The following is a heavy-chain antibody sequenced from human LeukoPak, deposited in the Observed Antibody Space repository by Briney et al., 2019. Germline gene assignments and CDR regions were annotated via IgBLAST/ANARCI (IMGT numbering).Heavy chain of an antibody. CDR2: IATSGTT. V-gene: IGHV3-13*01. CDR1: EVTFNTYD. D-gene: IGHD2-8*01. J-gene: IGHJ4*02. CDR3: ATGRTRDTNYPLVS. Sequence: GGSLRLSCAMSEVTFNTYDMHWVRQGPGKGLEWVSAIATSGTTYYSTSVRGRFTISREQAKKSLDLQMDTLGVGDTAVYYCATGRTRDTNYPLVSWGQGTLVTVSS.